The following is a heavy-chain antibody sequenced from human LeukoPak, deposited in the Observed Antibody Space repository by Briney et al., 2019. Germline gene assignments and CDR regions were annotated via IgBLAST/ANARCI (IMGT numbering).Heavy chain of an antibody. J-gene: IGHJ4*02. V-gene: IGHV4-30-4*01. D-gene: IGHD4-17*01. CDR1: GGPISSATYY. CDR3: ARVADEFGDYGFDS. Sequence: PSETLSLTCAVSGGPISSATYYWSWIRQPPGKGLEWVGHIYNSGRTYYNPSLKRRLTMSLDTSRNQFSPRLSSVTAADTAVYHCARVADEFGDYGFDSWGQGTLVTVSS. CDR2: IYNSGRT.